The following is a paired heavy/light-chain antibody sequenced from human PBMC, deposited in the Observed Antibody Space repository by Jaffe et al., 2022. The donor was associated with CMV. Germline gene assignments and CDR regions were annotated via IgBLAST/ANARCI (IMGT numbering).Heavy chain of an antibody. Sequence: QVQLVQSGAEVKKPGASVRVSCKTSGYTGTTYGITWVRQAPGQGLEWMGWVSGNNGKTRYADNLKGRVTMTMDPSTSTAYMELRSLTSDDAAVYFCARGQGIPSAFWGQGTLVTVSS. CDR2: VSGNNGKT. CDR3: ARGQGIPSAF. J-gene: IGHJ4*02. D-gene: IGHD2-2*01. CDR1: GYTGTTYG. V-gene: IGHV1-18*04.
Light chain of an antibody. J-gene: IGKJ1*01. CDR2: EAS. CDR1: QSISRG. CDR3: QHYDSFSWT. Sequence: DIQMTQSPATLSGSVGDRVTITCRASQSISRGLAWYQQKPGRAPKLLIFEASNLESGVPSRFSGSGSGTEFTLTISSLQPDDFATYYCQHYDSFSWTFGQGTKVEIK. V-gene: IGKV1-5*03.